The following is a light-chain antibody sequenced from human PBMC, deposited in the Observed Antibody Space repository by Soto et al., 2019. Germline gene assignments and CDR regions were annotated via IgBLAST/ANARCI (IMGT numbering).Light chain of an antibody. Sequence: DIVLTQSPGTLSLSPGERATLSCGASQSINSRSLAWYQQKPGQAPRLLIYDASSRATGIPDRFSASGSGTDFTLTISSXEPEDFAVYYCQQYVASPYTFGQGTKVDIK. CDR1: QSINSRS. CDR2: DAS. J-gene: IGKJ2*01. CDR3: QQYVASPYT. V-gene: IGKV3-20*01.